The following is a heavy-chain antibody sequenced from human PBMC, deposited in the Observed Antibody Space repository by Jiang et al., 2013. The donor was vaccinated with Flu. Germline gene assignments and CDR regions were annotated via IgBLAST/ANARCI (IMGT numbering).Heavy chain of an antibody. D-gene: IGHD1-1*01. Sequence: GFTFSSYSMNWVRQAPGKGLEWVSSISSSSSYIYYADSVKGRFTISRDNAKNSLYLQMNSLRAEDTAVYYCARASLVSFPRTTKNFDYWGQGTLVTVSS. CDR2: ISSSSSYI. J-gene: IGHJ4*02. V-gene: IGHV3-21*01. CDR1: GFTFSSYS. CDR3: ARASLVSFPRTTKNFDY.